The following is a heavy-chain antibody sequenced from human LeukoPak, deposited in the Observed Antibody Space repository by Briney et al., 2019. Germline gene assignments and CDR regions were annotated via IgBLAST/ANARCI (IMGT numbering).Heavy chain of an antibody. V-gene: IGHV1-18*01. CDR2: NSPLDGKT. CDR1: GYTFTGYG. D-gene: IGHD6-13*01. CDR3: VRDASSSWYNY. J-gene: IGHJ4*02. Sequence: ASVKVSCKASGYTFTGYGISWVRQAPGKGLEWMGWNSPLDGKTKYAKKLQGRVTMTTDTSTSTAYMELRSLRSDDTAAYFCVRDASSSWYNYWGQGTLVTVSS.